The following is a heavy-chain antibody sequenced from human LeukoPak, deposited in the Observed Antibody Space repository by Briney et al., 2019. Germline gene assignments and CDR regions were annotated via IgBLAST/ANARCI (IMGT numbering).Heavy chain of an antibody. CDR2: INPSGGST. CDR3: ARGLRGGIYSNYPGY. Sequence: ASVKVSCKASGYTFTSYYMHWVRQAPGQGLEWMGIINPSGGSTSYAQKFQGRVTMTRDTSTSTVYMELSSLRSEDAAVYYCARGLRGGIYSNYPGYWGQGTLVTVSS. D-gene: IGHD4-11*01. V-gene: IGHV1-46*01. CDR1: GYTFTSYY. J-gene: IGHJ4*02.